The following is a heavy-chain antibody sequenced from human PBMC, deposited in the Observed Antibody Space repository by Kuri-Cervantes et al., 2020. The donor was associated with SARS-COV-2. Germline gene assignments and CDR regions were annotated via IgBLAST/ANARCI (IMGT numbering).Heavy chain of an antibody. CDR3: ARTARHFDL. Sequence: GSLRLSCTASGFTFGDYAMSWVRQAPGKGLEWIGYIYYSGSTNYNPSLKSRVTISVDTSKNQFSLKLSSVTAADTAVYYCARTARHFDLWGRGTLVTVSS. CDR2: IYYSGST. J-gene: IGHJ2*01. V-gene: IGHV4-59*12. D-gene: IGHD5-18*01. CDR1: GFTFGDYA.